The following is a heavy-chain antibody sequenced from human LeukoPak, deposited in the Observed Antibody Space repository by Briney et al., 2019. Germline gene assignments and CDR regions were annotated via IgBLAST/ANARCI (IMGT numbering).Heavy chain of an antibody. D-gene: IGHD2-2*01. J-gene: IGHJ5*02. CDR1: GGSFSGYY. CDR2: INHSGST. CDR3: ATTYCSSTSCSRWFDP. V-gene: IGHV4-34*01. Sequence: SETLSLTCAVYGGSFSGYYWSWIRQPPGKGLEWIGEINHSGSTNYNPSLKSRVTISVDTSKNQFSLKLSSVTAADTAVYYCATTYCSSTSCSRWFDPWGQGTLSPSPQ.